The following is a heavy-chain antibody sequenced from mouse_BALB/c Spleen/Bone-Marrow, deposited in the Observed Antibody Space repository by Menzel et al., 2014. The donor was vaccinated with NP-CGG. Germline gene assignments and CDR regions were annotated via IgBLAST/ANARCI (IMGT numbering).Heavy chain of an antibody. J-gene: IGHJ3*01. CDR2: ISGGGSYI. CDR3: ARHAYYDQTEVSFVY. V-gene: IGHV5-9-2*01. CDR1: GFSFTSYG. Sequence: EVNVVESGGGLVKSGGSLKLSCAASGFSFTSYGMSWVRQTPEKRLEWVATISGGGSYIFNPESAKGRFTISRDNAKNNLYLQLSSLRSEDTALYYCARHAYYDQTEVSFVYWGQGTLVTVSA. D-gene: IGHD2-4*01.